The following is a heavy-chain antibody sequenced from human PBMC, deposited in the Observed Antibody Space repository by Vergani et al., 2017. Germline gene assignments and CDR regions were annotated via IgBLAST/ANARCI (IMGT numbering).Heavy chain of an antibody. V-gene: IGHV3-23*04. D-gene: IGHD3-3*01. CDR3: AKDRAGTIFGVVDY. Sequence: EVQLVESGGGLVQPGGSLRLSCAASGFTFRSYDMNWVRQAPGKGLEWVSYISHSGATIYYADSVKGRFTISRDNSKNTLYLQMNSLRAEDTAVYYCAKDRAGTIFGVVDYWGQGTLVTVSS. CDR2: ISHSGATI. J-gene: IGHJ4*02. CDR1: GFTFRSYD.